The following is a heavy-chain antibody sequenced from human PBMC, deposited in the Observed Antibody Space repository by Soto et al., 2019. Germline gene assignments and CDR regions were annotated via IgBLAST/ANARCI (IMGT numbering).Heavy chain of an antibody. V-gene: IGHV3-13*05. J-gene: IGHJ6*02. CDR2: ISAAGDP. Sequence: EVQLVESGGGLVQPGGSLRLSCEASGFTFRNYDMHWVRQGTGKGLEWVSGISAAGDPDYADSVEGRFTLSRENAQNSFFLQINSLRVGDTAVYYCARTDRDFYVLDVWGQGTTVIVSS. CDR1: GFTFRNYD. CDR3: ARTDRDFYVLDV.